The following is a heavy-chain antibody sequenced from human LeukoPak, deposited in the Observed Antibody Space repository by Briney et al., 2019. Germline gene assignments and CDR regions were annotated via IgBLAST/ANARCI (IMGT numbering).Heavy chain of an antibody. V-gene: IGHV1-69*13. Sequence: GASVKVSCKASGGTFSSYAISWVRQAPGQGLEWMGGIIPIFGTANYAQKFQSRVTITADESTSTAYMELSSLRSEDTAVYYCARPRILSTVTTDAFDIWGQGTMVTVSS. J-gene: IGHJ3*02. CDR1: GGTFSSYA. CDR3: ARPRILSTVTTDAFDI. D-gene: IGHD4-17*01. CDR2: IIPIFGTA.